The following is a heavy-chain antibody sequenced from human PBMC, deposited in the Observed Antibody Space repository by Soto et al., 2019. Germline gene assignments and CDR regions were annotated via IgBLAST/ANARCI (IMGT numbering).Heavy chain of an antibody. J-gene: IGHJ4*02. V-gene: IGHV4-31*03. D-gene: IGHD2-8*01. CDR1: GDSIGTGGYY. Sequence: QVQLQESGPGLVKPSQTLSLTCTVSGDSIGTGGYYWDWIRQHPGKGPEWIGYIHYSGNTYYNPSLKNRLTISLDTSKNQFSLHLTSVTAADTAVYYCATNHDAISGRTPLLFDSWGQGTLVTVSS. CDR2: IHYSGNT. CDR3: ATNHDAISGRTPLLFDS.